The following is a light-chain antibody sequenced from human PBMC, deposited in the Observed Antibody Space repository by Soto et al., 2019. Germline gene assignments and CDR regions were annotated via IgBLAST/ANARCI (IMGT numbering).Light chain of an antibody. CDR1: QSVSRSY. CDR2: GAS. V-gene: IGKV3-20*01. CDR3: QQYGISPLT. J-gene: IGKJ4*01. Sequence: EIVMTQSPGTLSLSPGERATLSCRASQSVSRSYLAWYQQKPGQAPRLLIYGASSRAAGIPDRFSGSGSGTDFTLTISRLEPEDFAVYYCQQYGISPLTFGGGTKVEIK.